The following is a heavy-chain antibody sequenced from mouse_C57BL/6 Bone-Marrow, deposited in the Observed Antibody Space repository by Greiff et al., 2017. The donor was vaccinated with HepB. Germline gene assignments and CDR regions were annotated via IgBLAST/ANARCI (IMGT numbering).Heavy chain of an antibody. V-gene: IGHV1-80*01. CDR2: IYPGDGDT. J-gene: IGHJ4*01. CDR1: GYAFSSYW. D-gene: IGHD2-3*01. CDR3: ARSIYDGYYEDYAMDY. Sequence: VQLQQSGAELVKPGASVKISCKASGYAFSSYWMNWVKQRPGKGLEWIGQIYPGDGDTNYNGKFKGKATLTADKSSSTAYMQLSSLTSEDSAVYFCARSIYDGYYEDYAMDYWGQGTSVTVSS.